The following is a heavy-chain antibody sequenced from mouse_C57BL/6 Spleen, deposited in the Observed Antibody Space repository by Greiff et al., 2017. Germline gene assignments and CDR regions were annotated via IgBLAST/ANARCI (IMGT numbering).Heavy chain of an antibody. D-gene: IGHD2-2*01. V-gene: IGHV1-85*01. J-gene: IGHJ2*01. Sequence: VKLMESGPELVKPGASVKLSCKASGYTFTSYDLNWVKQRPGQGLEWIGWIYPRDGSTKYNEKFKGKATLTVDTSSSTAYMERHSLTSENSAVYFCARSGLGSRDYFDYRGQGTTLTVSS. CDR2: IYPRDGST. CDR1: GYTFTSYD. CDR3: ARSGLGSRDYFDY.